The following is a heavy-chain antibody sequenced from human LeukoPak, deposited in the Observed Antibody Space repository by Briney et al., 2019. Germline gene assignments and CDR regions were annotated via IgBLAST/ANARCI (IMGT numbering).Heavy chain of an antibody. CDR2: IYASGST. Sequence: SRTLSLTCTVSGGSNSSGSYYWSWIRQPAGKGLEWIGRIYASGSTNYNPSLKSRVTISVDTSKNQFSLKLSSVTAADTAVYYCARVRIAAAYDAFDIWGQGTMVTVSS. D-gene: IGHD6-13*01. J-gene: IGHJ3*02. V-gene: IGHV4-61*02. CDR3: ARVRIAAAYDAFDI. CDR1: GGSNSSGSYY.